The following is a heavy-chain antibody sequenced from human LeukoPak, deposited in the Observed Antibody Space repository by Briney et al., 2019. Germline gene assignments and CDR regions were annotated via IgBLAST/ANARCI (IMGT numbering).Heavy chain of an antibody. V-gene: IGHV3-23*01. D-gene: IGHD4-17*01. CDR1: GFTFSSFA. J-gene: IGHJ4*02. CDR3: AKDLPDYGDYIEGY. CDR2: ISGSGGTT. Sequence: SGGSLRLSCTASGFTFSSFAMSWVRQAPGKGLERVSTISGSGGTTNYADSVKGRFTFSRDNSKYTLYLQMNSLRAEDTAVYYCAKDLPDYGDYIEGYWGQGTLVTVSS.